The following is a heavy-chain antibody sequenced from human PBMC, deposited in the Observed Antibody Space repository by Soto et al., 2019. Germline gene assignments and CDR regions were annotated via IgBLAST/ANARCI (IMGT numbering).Heavy chain of an antibody. V-gene: IGHV3-33*01. CDR1: GFTFSSYG. CDR3: AREIAVAGTYYYYYGMDV. J-gene: IGHJ6*02. CDR2: IWYDGSNK. D-gene: IGHD6-19*01. Sequence: PGGSLRLSCAASGFTFSSYGMHWVRQAPGRGLEWVAVIWYDGSNKYYADSVKGRFTISRDNSKNTLYLQMNSLRAEDTAVYYCAREIAVAGTYYYYYGMDVWGQGTTVTVSS.